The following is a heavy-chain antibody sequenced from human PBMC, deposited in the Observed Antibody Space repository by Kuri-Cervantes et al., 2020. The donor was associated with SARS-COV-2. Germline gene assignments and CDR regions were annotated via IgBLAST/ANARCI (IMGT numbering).Heavy chain of an antibody. CDR2: IYYSGST. J-gene: IGHJ4*02. V-gene: IGHV4-39*07. Sequence: SETLSLTCTVSGGSISSSSYYWGWIRQPPGKGLEWIGSIYYSGSTNYNPSLKSRVAISVDRSKNNFSLSLTSVTAADTAVYYCARGGGLVDPLFDSWGQGILVTVSS. D-gene: IGHD2-8*02. CDR3: ARGGGLVDPLFDS. CDR1: GGSISSSSYY.